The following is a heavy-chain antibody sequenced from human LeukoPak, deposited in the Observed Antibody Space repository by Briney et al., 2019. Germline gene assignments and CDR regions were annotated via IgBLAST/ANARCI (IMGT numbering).Heavy chain of an antibody. CDR2: ISAYNGNT. CDR3: AREVKAMATYYYYYGMGV. V-gene: IGHV1-18*01. D-gene: IGHD5-18*01. J-gene: IGHJ6*02. CDR1: GYTFTSYG. Sequence: GASVKVSCKASGYTFTSYGISWVRQAPGQGLEWMGWISAYNGNTNYAPKLQGRVTMTTDTPTSTAYMELRSLRSDDTAVYYCAREVKAMATYYYYYGMGVWGQGTTVTVSS.